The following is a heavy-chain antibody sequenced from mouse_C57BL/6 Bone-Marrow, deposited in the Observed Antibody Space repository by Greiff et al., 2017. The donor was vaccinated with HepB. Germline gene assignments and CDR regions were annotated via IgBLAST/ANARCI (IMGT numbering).Heavy chain of an antibody. J-gene: IGHJ2*01. V-gene: IGHV1-20*01. Sequence: VQLQQSGPELVKPGDSVKISCKASGYSFTGYFMNWVMQSHGKSLEWIGRINPYNGDTFYNQKFKGKATLTVDKSSSTAHMELRSLTSEDSAVYYCARSGPYDYDAGFDYWGQGTTLTVSS. D-gene: IGHD2-4*01. CDR1: GYSFTGYF. CDR3: ARSGPYDYDAGFDY. CDR2: INPYNGDT.